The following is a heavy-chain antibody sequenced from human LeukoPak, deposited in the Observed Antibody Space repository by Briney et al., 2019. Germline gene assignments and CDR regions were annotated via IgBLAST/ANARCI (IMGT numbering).Heavy chain of an antibody. CDR2: IYYSGST. Sequence: SETLSLTCTVSGGSISSYYWSWIRQPPGKGLEWIGYIYYSGSTNYNPSLKSRVTISVDTSKNQFSLKLSSVTAADTAVYYCARDGRSSTSCSDAFDIWGQGTMVTVSS. J-gene: IGHJ3*02. D-gene: IGHD2-2*01. CDR1: GGSISSYY. V-gene: IGHV4-59*01. CDR3: ARDGRSSTSCSDAFDI.